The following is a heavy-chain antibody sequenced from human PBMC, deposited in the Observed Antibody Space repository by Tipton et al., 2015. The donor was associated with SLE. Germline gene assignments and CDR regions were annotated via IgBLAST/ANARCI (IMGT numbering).Heavy chain of an antibody. D-gene: IGHD1-26*01. CDR3: AKPLVGALAAFDI. J-gene: IGHJ3*02. CDR2: INSDGSST. V-gene: IGHV3-74*01. Sequence: SLRLSCAASGFTFSSYWMHWVRQAPGKGLVWVSRINSDGSSTSYADSVKGRFTISRDNSKNTLYLQMNSLRAEDTAVYYCAKPLVGALAAFDIWGQGTMVTVSS. CDR1: GFTFSSYW.